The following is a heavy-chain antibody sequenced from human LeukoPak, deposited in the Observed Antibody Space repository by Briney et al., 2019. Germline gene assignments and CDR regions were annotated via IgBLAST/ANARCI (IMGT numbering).Heavy chain of an antibody. Sequence: ASVKVSCKASGYTFTSYGISWVRQAPGQGLEWMGWISAYNGNTNYAQKLQGRVTMTTDTSTSTAYMELWSLRSDDTAVYYCAREVVDYYDSSGSHDAFDIWGQGTMVTVSS. CDR3: AREVVDYYDSSGSHDAFDI. J-gene: IGHJ3*02. D-gene: IGHD3-22*01. V-gene: IGHV1-18*01. CDR2: ISAYNGNT. CDR1: GYTFTSYG.